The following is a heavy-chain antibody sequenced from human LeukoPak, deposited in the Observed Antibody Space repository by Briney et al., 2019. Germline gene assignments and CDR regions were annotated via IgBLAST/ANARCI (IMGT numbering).Heavy chain of an antibody. CDR3: ATTAIAVAGTDSNWFDP. CDR2: IIPILGIA. Sequence: SVNVSCKASGGTFSSYAISWVRQAPGQGLEWMGRIIPILGIANYAQKFQGRVTITADRSTSTAYMELSSLRSEDTAIYYCATTAIAVAGTDSNWFDPWGRGTLVTVSS. J-gene: IGHJ5*02. D-gene: IGHD6-19*01. V-gene: IGHV1-69*04. CDR1: GGTFSSYA.